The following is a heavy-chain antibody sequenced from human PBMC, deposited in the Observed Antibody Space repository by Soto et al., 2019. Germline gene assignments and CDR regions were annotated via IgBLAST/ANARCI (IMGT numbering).Heavy chain of an antibody. V-gene: IGHV4-39*01. D-gene: IGHD2-15*01. J-gene: IGHJ4*02. CDR2: IYYSGST. CDR3: ARTQTIREDIVVVVADTVTVFDY. Sequence: ASETLSLTCTVSGGSISSSSYYWGWIRQPPGKGLEWIGSIYYSGSTYYNPSLKSRVTISVDTSKNQFSLKLSSVTAADTAVYYCARTQTIREDIVVVVADTVTVFDYWGQGTLVTVSS. CDR1: GGSISSSSYY.